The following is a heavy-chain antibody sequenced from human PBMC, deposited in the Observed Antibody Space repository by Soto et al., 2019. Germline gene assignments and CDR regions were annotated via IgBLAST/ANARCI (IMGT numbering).Heavy chain of an antibody. V-gene: IGHV3-33*01. CDR3: AREYCSSTSCYTGYYYYGMDV. D-gene: IGHD2-2*02. CDR2: IWYDGSNK. CDR1: GFTFSSYG. J-gene: IGHJ6*02. Sequence: PVGSLRLSCAASGFTFSSYGMHWVRQAPGKGLEWVAVIWYDGSNKYYADSVKGRFTISRDNSKNTLYLQMNSLRAEDTAVYYCAREYCSSTSCYTGYYYYGMDVWGQGTTVTVSS.